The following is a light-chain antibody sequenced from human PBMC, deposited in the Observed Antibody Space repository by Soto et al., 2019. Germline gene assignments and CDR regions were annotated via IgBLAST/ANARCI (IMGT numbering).Light chain of an antibody. J-gene: IGLJ3*02. CDR2: DVK. V-gene: IGLV2-11*01. CDR3: CSYSGTYTRV. CDR1: SSDIGEYNY. Sequence: QSALTQPRSVSGSPGPSVTISCTGISSDIGEYNYVSWYQQYPGNAPKLMIYDVKKRPSGVPDRFSGSKSGNTASLTISGRQAEDEADYYCCSYSGTYTRVFGGGTKVTVL.